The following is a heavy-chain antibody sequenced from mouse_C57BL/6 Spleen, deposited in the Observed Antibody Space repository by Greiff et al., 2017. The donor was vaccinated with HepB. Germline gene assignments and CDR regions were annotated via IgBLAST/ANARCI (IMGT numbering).Heavy chain of an antibody. CDR1: GYTFTSYG. Sequence: QVQLQQSGAELARPGASVKLSCKASGYTFTSYGISWVKQRTGQGLEWIGEIYPRSGNTYYNEKFKGKATLTADKSSSTAYMELRSLTSEDSAVYFCARIEYGSSYLYAMDYWGQGTSVTVSS. CDR3: ARIEYGSSYLYAMDY. CDR2: IYPRSGNT. J-gene: IGHJ4*01. D-gene: IGHD1-1*01. V-gene: IGHV1-81*01.